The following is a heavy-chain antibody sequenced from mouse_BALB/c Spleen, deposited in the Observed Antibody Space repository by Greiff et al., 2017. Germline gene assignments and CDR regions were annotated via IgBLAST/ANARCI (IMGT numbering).Heavy chain of an antibody. D-gene: IGHD1-1*01. CDR2: IWSDGST. V-gene: IGHV2-6-2*01. CDR3: ARSTVVADWYFDV. CDR1: GFSLTSYG. Sequence: VKLVESGPDLVAPSQSLSITCTVSGFSLTSYGVHWVRQPPGKGLEWLVVIWSDGSTTYNSALKSRLSISKDNSKSQVFLKMNSLQTDDTAMYYCARSTVVADWYFDVWGAGTTVTVSS. J-gene: IGHJ1*01.